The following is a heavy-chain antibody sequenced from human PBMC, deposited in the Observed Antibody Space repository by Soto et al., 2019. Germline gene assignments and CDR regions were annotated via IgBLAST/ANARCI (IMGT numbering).Heavy chain of an antibody. Sequence: GGSLRLSCAASGFTFTNYWMHWVRQAPGQGLEWVANINQDGSQTYYVDSVKGRFTISRDNAQKSLFLHMNSLRAEDTAVYYCARALAIVDSYWGQGTLVTVSS. D-gene: IGHD3-3*02. CDR2: INQDGSQT. CDR1: GFTFTNYW. CDR3: ARALAIVDSY. V-gene: IGHV3-7*04. J-gene: IGHJ4*02.